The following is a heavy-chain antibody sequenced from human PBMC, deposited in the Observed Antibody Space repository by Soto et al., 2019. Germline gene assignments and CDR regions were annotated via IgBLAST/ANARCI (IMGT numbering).Heavy chain of an antibody. CDR2: ISYDGSNK. Sequence: ESGGGVVQPGRSLRLSCAASGFTFSSSGMHWVRQAPGKGLEWVAVISYDGSNKYYADSVKGRFTISRDNSKNTLYLQMNSLRAEDTAVYYCALEEYSSSWRYKDYWGQGTLVTVSS. CDR3: ALEEYSSSWRYKDY. CDR1: GFTFSSSG. J-gene: IGHJ4*02. D-gene: IGHD6-13*01. V-gene: IGHV3-30*03.